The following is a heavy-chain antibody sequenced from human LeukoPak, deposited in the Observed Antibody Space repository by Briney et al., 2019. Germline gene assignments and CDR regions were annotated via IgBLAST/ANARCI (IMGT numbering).Heavy chain of an antibody. CDR3: AKGRQIVVVPAAMGLGAFDI. CDR2: ISGSGGST. CDR1: GFTFSSYA. Sequence: GGSLRLSCAASGFTFSSYAMSWVRQAPGKGLEWVSAISGSGGSTYYADSVKGRFTISSDNSKNTLYLQMNSLRAEDTAVYYCAKGRQIVVVPAAMGLGAFDIWGQGTMVTVSS. J-gene: IGHJ3*02. D-gene: IGHD2-2*01. V-gene: IGHV3-23*01.